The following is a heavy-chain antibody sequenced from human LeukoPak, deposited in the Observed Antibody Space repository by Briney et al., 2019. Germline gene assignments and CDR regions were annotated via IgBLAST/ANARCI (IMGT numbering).Heavy chain of an antibody. CDR3: ASTGGMAAAGSTYYYYMDV. D-gene: IGHD6-13*01. J-gene: IGHJ6*03. CDR2: INTNTGNP. Sequence: ASVKVSCKASGYTFTSYYMHWVRQAPGQGLEWMGWINTNTGNPTYAQGFTGRFVFSLDTSVSTAYLQISSLKAEDTAVYYCASTGGMAAAGSTYYYYMDVWGKGTTVTVSS. V-gene: IGHV7-4-1*02. CDR1: GYTFTSYY.